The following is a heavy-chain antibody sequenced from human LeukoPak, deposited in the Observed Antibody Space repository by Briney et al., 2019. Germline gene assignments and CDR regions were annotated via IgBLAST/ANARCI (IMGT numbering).Heavy chain of an antibody. J-gene: IGHJ6*03. D-gene: IGHD5-18*01. V-gene: IGHV4-59*01. CDR2: IYYSGST. Sequence: SETLSLTCTVSGDSISSYYWSWIRQPPGKGLEWIGYIYYSGSTNYNPSLKSRVTISVDTSKNQFSLKLSSVTAADTAVYYCARTTEGGYTYDYFYYYYMDVWGKGTTVTISS. CDR1: GDSISSYY. CDR3: ARTTEGGYTYDYFYYYYMDV.